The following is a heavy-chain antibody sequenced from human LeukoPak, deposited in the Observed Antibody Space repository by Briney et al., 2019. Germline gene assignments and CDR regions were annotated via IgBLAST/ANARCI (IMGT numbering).Heavy chain of an antibody. CDR1: GFSIGTGYS. CDR2: IYHRGNT. CDR3: ARDLGRLGESDY. D-gene: IGHD3-16*01. J-gene: IGHJ4*02. V-gene: IGHV4-38-2*02. Sequence: SETLSLTCSVSGFSIGTGYSWGWIRQPPGKGLEWIGTIYHRGNTYYNPSLMSRVTISLDTSKNQFSLRLTSVTAADTALYYCARDLGRLGESDYWGQGTLVAVSS.